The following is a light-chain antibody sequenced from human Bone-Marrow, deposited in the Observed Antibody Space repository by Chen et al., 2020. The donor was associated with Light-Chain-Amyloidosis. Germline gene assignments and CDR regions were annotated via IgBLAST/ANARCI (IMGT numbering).Light chain of an antibody. CDR2: WAS. J-gene: IGKJ2*01. CDR3: HQRSNWPL. Sequence: DIVLTQSPDSLAVSLGERATINCKSSQTLFYSANNNNYLAWYQQKPRQPPKLLIYWASTRESGVPDRFSGSGSGTDFTLTISSLEPEDFAVYFCHQRSNWPLFGPGTKVEIK. V-gene: IGKV4-1*01. CDR1: QTLFYSANNNNY.